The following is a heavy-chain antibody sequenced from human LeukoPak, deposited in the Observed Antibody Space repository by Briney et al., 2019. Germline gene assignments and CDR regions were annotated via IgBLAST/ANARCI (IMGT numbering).Heavy chain of an antibody. V-gene: IGHV4-39*07. CDR2: IYYSGST. J-gene: IGHJ3*02. Sequence: SETLSLTCSVSGGSISGSSSYWGWIRQPPGKGLEWIGSIYYSGSTYDNPALKSRVTISVDTSKNQFSLKLSSVTAADTAVYYCARAVAGDDAFDIWGQGTMVTVSS. D-gene: IGHD6-19*01. CDR3: ARAVAGDDAFDI. CDR1: GGSISGSSSY.